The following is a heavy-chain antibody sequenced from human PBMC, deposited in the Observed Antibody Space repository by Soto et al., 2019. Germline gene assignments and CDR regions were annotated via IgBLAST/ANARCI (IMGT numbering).Heavy chain of an antibody. J-gene: IGHJ6*02. Sequence: PSETLSLTCSVSGGSVSDKTYYWSWIRQPPGKRLEWIGYVYYSGSTYYNPSLKSRVTISVDTSKNQFSLKLSSVTAADTAVYYCARRIAAQNYYYGMDVWGQGTTVTVSS. D-gene: IGHD6-6*01. CDR3: ARRIAAQNYYYGMDV. CDR1: GGSVSDKTYY. CDR2: VYYSGST. V-gene: IGHV4-39*01.